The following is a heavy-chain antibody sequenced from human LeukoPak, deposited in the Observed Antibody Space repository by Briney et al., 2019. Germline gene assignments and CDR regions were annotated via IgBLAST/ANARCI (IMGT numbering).Heavy chain of an antibody. Sequence: PGGSLRLSCAASGFTFSSYSMNWVRQAPGKGLEWVSSISSSSSYIYYADSVKGRFTISRDNAKNSLYLQMNSLGAEDTAVYYCARDDHYNYYYMDVWGKGTTVTVSS. V-gene: IGHV3-21*01. J-gene: IGHJ6*03. CDR3: ARDDHYNYYYMDV. CDR1: GFTFSSYS. CDR2: ISSSSSYI.